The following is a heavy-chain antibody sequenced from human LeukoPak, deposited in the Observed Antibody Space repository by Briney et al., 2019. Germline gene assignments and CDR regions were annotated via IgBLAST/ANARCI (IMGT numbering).Heavy chain of an antibody. Sequence: QSGGSLRLSCAASGFTFSSYGMHWVRQAPGKGLEWVAVISYDGSNKYYADSVKGRFTISRDNSKNTLYVQMNSLRAEDTAVYYCAKDQDLLYSYGSFTGAFDIWGQGTMVTVS. CDR1: GFTFSSYG. D-gene: IGHD5-18*01. CDR3: AKDQDLLYSYGSFTGAFDI. J-gene: IGHJ3*02. V-gene: IGHV3-30*18. CDR2: ISYDGSNK.